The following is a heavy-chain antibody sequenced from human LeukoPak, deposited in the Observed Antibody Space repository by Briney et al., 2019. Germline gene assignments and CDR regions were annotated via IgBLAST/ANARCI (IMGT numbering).Heavy chain of an antibody. V-gene: IGHV3-7*03. CDR2: IKQDGSEK. CDR3: AKPIYYDSSGYNEDAFDI. D-gene: IGHD3-22*01. Sequence: GGSLRLSCAASGFTFSSYWMSWVRQAPGKGLEWVANIKQDGSEKYYVDSVKGRFTISRDNSKNTPYLQMNSLRAEDTAVYYCAKPIYYDSSGYNEDAFDIWGQGTMVTVSS. CDR1: GFTFSSYW. J-gene: IGHJ3*02.